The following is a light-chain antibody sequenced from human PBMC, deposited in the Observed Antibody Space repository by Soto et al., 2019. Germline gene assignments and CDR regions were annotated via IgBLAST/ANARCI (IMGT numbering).Light chain of an antibody. J-gene: IGLJ1*01. Sequence: QSVLTQPASVSGSPGQSITISCTGTSSDVGGYNYVAWYQQHPGKAPKLIIYDVTNRPSGVSNRVSGSKSGNTASPTISGLQADDEADYHCSSYTSSAPPYVFGTGTKLTVL. V-gene: IGLV2-14*01. CDR2: DVT. CDR3: SSYTSSAPPYV. CDR1: SSDVGGYNY.